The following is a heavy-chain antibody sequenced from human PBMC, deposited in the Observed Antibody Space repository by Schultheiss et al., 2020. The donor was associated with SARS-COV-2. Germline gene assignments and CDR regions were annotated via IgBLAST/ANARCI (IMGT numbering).Heavy chain of an antibody. CDR3: ARVIGDIVVVVAATHFDY. V-gene: IGHV1-18*04. J-gene: IGHJ4*02. D-gene: IGHD2-15*01. CDR1: GYTFTGYY. Sequence: ASVKVSCKASGYTFTGYYMHWVRQAPGQGLEWMGWISAYNGNTNYAQKLQGRVTMTTDTSTSTAYMELRSLRSDDTAVYYCARVIGDIVVVVAATHFDYWGQGTLVTVSS. CDR2: ISAYNGNT.